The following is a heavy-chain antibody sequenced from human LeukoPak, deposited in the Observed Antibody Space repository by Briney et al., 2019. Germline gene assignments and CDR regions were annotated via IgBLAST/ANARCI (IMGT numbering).Heavy chain of an antibody. D-gene: IGHD2-2*01. CDR2: ISYDGSNK. CDR3: ARSYCSSTSCYQYYFDY. J-gene: IGHJ4*02. Sequence: GGSLRLSCAASGFTFSSYAMHRVRQAPGKGLEWVAVISYDGSNKYYADSVKGRFTISRDNSKNTLYLQMNSLRAEDTAVYYCARSYCSSTSCYQYYFDYWGQGTLVTVSS. V-gene: IGHV3-30-3*01. CDR1: GFTFSSYA.